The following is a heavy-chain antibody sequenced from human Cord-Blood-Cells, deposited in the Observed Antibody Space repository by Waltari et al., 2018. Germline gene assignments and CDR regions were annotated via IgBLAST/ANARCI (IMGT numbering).Heavy chain of an antibody. CDR2: IYYSGST. D-gene: IGHD3-3*01. CDR3: ARQPYDFWSGYYLDY. V-gene: IGHV4-39*01. J-gene: IGHJ4*02. CDR1: GGSISCSSAY. Sequence: QLQLQESGPGLVKTSATLSLPCTVSGGSISCSSAYWAWIRQPPGKGLEWIGSIYYSGSTYYNPSLKSRVTISVDTSKNQFSLKLSSVTAADTAVYYCARQPYDFWSGYYLDYWGQGTLVTVSS.